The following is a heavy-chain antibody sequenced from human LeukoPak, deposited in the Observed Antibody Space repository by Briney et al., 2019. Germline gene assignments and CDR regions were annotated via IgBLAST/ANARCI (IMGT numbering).Heavy chain of an antibody. CDR2: IYSGGST. CDR1: GFTVSSNY. D-gene: IGHD1-26*01. Sequence: GGSLRLSCAASGFTVSSNYMSWVRQAPGKGLEWVSVIYSGGSTYYADSVKGRFTISRDNSKNTLYLQMNSLRAEDTAVYYCAKDPIVGAMYVYWGQGTLVTVSS. CDR3: AKDPIVGAMYVY. J-gene: IGHJ4*02. V-gene: IGHV3-53*01.